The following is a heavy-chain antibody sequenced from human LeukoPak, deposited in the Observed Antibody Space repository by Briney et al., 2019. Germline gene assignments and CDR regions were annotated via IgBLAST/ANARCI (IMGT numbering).Heavy chain of an antibody. CDR1: GGSFSGYY. V-gene: IGHV4-34*01. CDR3: ARGFSGGVRLASHYYYYMDV. J-gene: IGHJ6*03. D-gene: IGHD6-19*01. Sequence: SETLSLTCAVYGGSFSGYYWSWIRQPPGKGLEWIGEINHSGSTNYNPSLKSRVTISVDTSMNQFSLKLSSVTAADTAVYYCARGFSGGVRLASHYYYYMDVWGKGTTVTVSS. CDR2: INHSGST.